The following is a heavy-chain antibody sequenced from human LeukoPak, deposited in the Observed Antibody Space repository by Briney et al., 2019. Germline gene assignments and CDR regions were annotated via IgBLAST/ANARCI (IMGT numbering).Heavy chain of an antibody. CDR2: ISAYNGNT. D-gene: IGHD3-10*01. CDR1: GYTFTSYG. CDR3: ARGGELWFGEFSKENNWFDP. V-gene: IGHV1-18*01. Sequence: ASVKVSCKASGYTFTSYGISWVRQAPGQGLEWMGWISAYNGNTNYAQKLQGRVTMTTDTSTRTAYMELRSLRSDDTAVYYCARGGELWFGEFSKENNWFDPWGQGTLVTVSS. J-gene: IGHJ5*02.